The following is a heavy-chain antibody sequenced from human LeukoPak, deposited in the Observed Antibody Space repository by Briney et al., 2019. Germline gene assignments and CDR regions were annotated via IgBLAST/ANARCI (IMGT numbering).Heavy chain of an antibody. CDR1: GDSISSGTYY. J-gene: IGHJ5*02. D-gene: IGHD6-6*01. CDR3: ARGVGSSSSNWFDP. V-gene: IGHV4-61*02. CDR2: VYSSGNT. Sequence: SQTLSLTCADSGDSISSGTYYWSWIRQPAGKGLEWIGRVYSSGNTNYNPSLKSRVTISIDTSKNQFSLKLSSVTAADTAAYYCARGVGSSSSNWFDPWGQGTLVTVST.